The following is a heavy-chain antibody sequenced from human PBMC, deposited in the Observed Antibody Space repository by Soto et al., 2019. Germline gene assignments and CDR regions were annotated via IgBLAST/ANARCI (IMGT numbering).Heavy chain of an antibody. CDR1: GYTFTSYY. Sequence: GASVKVSCKASGYTFTSYYMHWVRQAPGQGLEWMGIINPSGGSTTYAQKFQGRVTMTRDTSTSTVYMELSSLRSEDTAVYYCASLWFGASDAFDIWGQGTMVTVSS. CDR3: ASLWFGASDAFDI. J-gene: IGHJ3*02. V-gene: IGHV1-46*01. CDR2: INPSGGST. D-gene: IGHD3-10*01.